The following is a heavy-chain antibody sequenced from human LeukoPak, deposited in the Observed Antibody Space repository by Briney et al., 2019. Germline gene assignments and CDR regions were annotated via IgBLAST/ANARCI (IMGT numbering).Heavy chain of an antibody. Sequence: SETLTLTCTVSGGSISSGGYYWSWIRQPPGKGLEWIGYIYHSGSTYYNPSLKSRVTISVDRSKNQFSLKLSSVTAADTAVYYCATTYCSSTSCYLDYWGQGTLVTVSS. CDR3: ATTYCSSTSCYLDY. CDR1: GGSISSGGYY. J-gene: IGHJ4*02. CDR2: IYHSGST. D-gene: IGHD2-2*01. V-gene: IGHV4-30-2*01.